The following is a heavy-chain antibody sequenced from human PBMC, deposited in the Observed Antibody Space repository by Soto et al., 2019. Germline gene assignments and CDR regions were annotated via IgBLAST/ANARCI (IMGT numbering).Heavy chain of an antibody. CDR1: GFNFGNFA. CDR3: VKARWTSPTDDGFAI. CDR2: ISTQVDST. J-gene: IGHJ3*02. D-gene: IGHD1-1*01. Sequence: EVLLVDSGGGLVQPGGSLRLTCSGSGFNFGNFALHWVRQAPGKRLEYVSGISTQVDSTYYAASVKGRFTISRDNSKNSRHLQMSSLKPDDTAVYYWVKARWTSPTDDGFAIWGQGTLVSVSS. V-gene: IGHV3-64D*08.